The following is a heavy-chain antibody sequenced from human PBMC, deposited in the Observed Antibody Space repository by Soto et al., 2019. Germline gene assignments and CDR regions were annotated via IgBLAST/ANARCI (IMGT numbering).Heavy chain of an antibody. CDR3: ARSRYSGYDSVDY. CDR1: GGSVSSGSYY. Sequence: PSETLSLTCTVSGGSVSSGSYYWSWIRQPPGKRLEWIGYIYYSGSTNYNPSLKSRVTISVDKTKNQFSLKLSSVTAADLAVFYCARSRYSGYDSVDYWGQGTLVTVSS. CDR2: IYYSGST. V-gene: IGHV4-61*01. D-gene: IGHD5-12*01. J-gene: IGHJ4*02.